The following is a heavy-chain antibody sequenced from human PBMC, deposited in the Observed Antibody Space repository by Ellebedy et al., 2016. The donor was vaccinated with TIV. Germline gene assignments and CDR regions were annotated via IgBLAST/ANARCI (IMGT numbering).Heavy chain of an antibody. J-gene: IGHJ4*02. V-gene: IGHV1-18*04. CDR2: ISAYNGNT. D-gene: IGHD3-22*01. CDR3: ARVSSWYYDSSGYYFLEDYFDY. Sequence: AASVKVSCKASGYTFTSYGISWVRQAPGQGLEWMGWISAYNGNTNYAQKLQGRVTMTTDTSTSTAYMELRSLRSDDTAVYYCARVSSWYYDSSGYYFLEDYFDYWGQGTLVTVSS. CDR1: GYTFTSYG.